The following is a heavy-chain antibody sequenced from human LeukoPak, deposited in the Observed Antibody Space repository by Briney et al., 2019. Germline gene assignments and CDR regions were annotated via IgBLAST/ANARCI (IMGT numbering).Heavy chain of an antibody. CDR2: IFTSGST. Sequence: GSLRLSCAASGFTFSSYEMNWVRQAPGKGLEWIGRIFTSGSTNYNPSLKSRVTMSVDTSKNQFALKLSSVTAADTAVYYCARAVNGSYWGLFDNWGQGTLVTVSS. J-gene: IGHJ4*02. D-gene: IGHD1-26*01. V-gene: IGHV4-4*07. CDR1: GFTFSSYE. CDR3: ARAVNGSYWGLFDN.